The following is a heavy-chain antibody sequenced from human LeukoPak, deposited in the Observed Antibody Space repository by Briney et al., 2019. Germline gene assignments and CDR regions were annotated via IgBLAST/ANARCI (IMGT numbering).Heavy chain of an antibody. Sequence: SETLSLTCTVSGGSISSSSYYWGWIRQPPGKGLEWIGSIYYSGSTYYNPSLKSRVTISVDTSKNQFSLELSSVTAADTAVYYCARVVSANFDYWGQGTLVTVSS. CDR3: ARVVSANFDY. V-gene: IGHV4-39*07. D-gene: IGHD2-2*01. CDR1: GGSISSSSYY. J-gene: IGHJ4*02. CDR2: IYYSGST.